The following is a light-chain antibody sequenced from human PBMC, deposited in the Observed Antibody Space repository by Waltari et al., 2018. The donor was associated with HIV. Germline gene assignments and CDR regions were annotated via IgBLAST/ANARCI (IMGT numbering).Light chain of an antibody. CDR3: QVWDPLSDHPV. Sequence: SPVLSQPPSVSVAPGKTASVTCGGDNIGSKSVHWYQQRPGQAPLLIIFYNSDRPSGIPERFSGSNSVGTATLTISRVEAGDEADYYCQVWDPLSDHPVFGTGTKVTVL. CDR1: NIGSKS. J-gene: IGLJ1*01. V-gene: IGLV3-21*04. CDR2: YNS.